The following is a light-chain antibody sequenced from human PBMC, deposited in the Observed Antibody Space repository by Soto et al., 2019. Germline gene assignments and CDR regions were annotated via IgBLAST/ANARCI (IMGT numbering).Light chain of an antibody. CDR1: SGSVASQY. V-gene: IGLV6-57*01. Sequence: NFMLTQPHSVSESPGKTVVISCTRNSGSVASQYVQWYQQRPGSSPIIVIYEDNQRPSGFPDRFSGSIDISSNSASLTISGLRTEDEADYYCHSFDSTTQVFGGGTRLTVL. CDR2: EDN. J-gene: IGLJ2*01. CDR3: HSFDSTTQV.